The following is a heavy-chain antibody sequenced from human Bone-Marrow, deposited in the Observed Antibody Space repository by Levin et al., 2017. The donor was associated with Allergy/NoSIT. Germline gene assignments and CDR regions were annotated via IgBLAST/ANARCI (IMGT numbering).Heavy chain of an antibody. CDR3: ARHRYCSGGSCKAYYYYYGMDV. V-gene: IGHV5-51*01. CDR2: IYPGDSDT. CDR1: GYNFNSYW. D-gene: IGHD2-15*01. Sequence: GESLKISCKGSGYNFNSYWIGWVRQMPGRGLEWMGIIYPGDSDTRYNPSFQGQVTISADKSISTAYLQWSSLKASDTAMYYCARHRYCSGGSCKAYYYYYGMDVWGQGTTVTVSS. J-gene: IGHJ6*02.